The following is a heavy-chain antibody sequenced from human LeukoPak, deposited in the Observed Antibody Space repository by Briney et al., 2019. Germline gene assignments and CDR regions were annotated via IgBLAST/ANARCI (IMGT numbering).Heavy chain of an antibody. D-gene: IGHD6-13*01. Sequence: PGGSLRLSCAASGFTFSSYSMNWVRQAPGKGLEWVSSISSSSNYIYYADSVKGRFTMSRDNAKNSLYLQMNSLRAEDTAVYYCARVLEAASFDYWGQGTLVIVSS. CDR2: ISSSSNYI. CDR3: ARVLEAASFDY. V-gene: IGHV3-21*01. J-gene: IGHJ4*02. CDR1: GFTFSSYS.